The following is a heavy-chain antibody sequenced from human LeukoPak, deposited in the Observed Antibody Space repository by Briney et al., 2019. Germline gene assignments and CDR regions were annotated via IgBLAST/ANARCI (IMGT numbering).Heavy chain of an antibody. CDR2: ISGSGDST. Sequence: GGSLRLSCAASGFTFSSFAMSWVRQAPGKGLEWISAISGSGDSTYYADSVKGRFTISRDNSKNTLYLQMNGLRAEDTALYYCAKAMSWYYFDYWGQGTLVTVSS. D-gene: IGHD2-8*02. CDR3: AKAMSWYYFDY. CDR1: GFTFSSFA. J-gene: IGHJ4*02. V-gene: IGHV3-23*01.